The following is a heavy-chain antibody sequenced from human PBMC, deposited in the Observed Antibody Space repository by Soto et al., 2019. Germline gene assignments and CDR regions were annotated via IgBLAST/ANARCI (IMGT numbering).Heavy chain of an antibody. CDR1: GPSLSSYY. CDR2: IYYIGTT. Sequence: PETLSLTCPLSGPSLSSYYWGWIRPPPEKGLEWIGYIYYIGTTTYNPSLKSRVPISVDTSTNQFSLRLSSLTAANPAVFYCGRGAYYDASGSYYGFDYWGQGTLVTVSS. D-gene: IGHD3-10*01. J-gene: IGHJ4*02. V-gene: IGHV4-59*01. CDR3: GRGAYYDASGSYYGFDY.